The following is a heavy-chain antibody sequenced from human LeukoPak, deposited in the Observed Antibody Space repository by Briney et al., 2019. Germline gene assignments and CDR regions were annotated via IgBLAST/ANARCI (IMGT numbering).Heavy chain of an antibody. Sequence: SETLSLTCTVSGGSISSYYWSWIRQPPGKGLEWIGYMYYSGSTNYNPSLKSRVTISADTSKNQFSLKLSSVTAADTAVYYCARGAVAYYHFDNWGQGTLVTVSS. CDR1: GGSISSYY. CDR2: MYYSGST. V-gene: IGHV4-59*01. J-gene: IGHJ4*02. CDR3: ARGAVAYYHFDN. D-gene: IGHD6-19*01.